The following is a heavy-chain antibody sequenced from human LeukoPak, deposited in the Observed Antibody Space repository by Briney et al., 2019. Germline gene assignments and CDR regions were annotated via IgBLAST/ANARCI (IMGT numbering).Heavy chain of an antibody. CDR1: GYTLTELS. Sequence: ASVKVSCKVSGYTLTELSMHWVRQAPGKGLEWMGGFDPEDGETIYAQKFQGRVTMTEDTSTDTAYMELSGLRSEDTAVYYCATDRGGVDYGDYVGYFQHWGQGTLVTVSS. CDR2: FDPEDGET. V-gene: IGHV1-24*01. J-gene: IGHJ1*01. CDR3: ATDRGGVDYGDYVGYFQH. D-gene: IGHD4-17*01.